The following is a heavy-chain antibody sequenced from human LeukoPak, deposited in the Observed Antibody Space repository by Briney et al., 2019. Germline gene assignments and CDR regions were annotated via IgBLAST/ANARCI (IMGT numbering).Heavy chain of an antibody. V-gene: IGHV6-1*01. CDR1: GDSVSSNSAA. CDR2: TYYRSKWYN. CDR3: ARAPMRIAAAFPNYYYMDV. J-gene: IGHJ6*03. Sequence: SQTLSLTCAISGDSVSSNSAAWNWIRQSPSRGLEWLGRTYYRSKWYNDYAVSVKSRITINPDTSKNQFSLKLSSVTAADTAVYYCARAPMRIAAAFPNYYYMDVWGKGTTVTVSS. D-gene: IGHD6-13*01.